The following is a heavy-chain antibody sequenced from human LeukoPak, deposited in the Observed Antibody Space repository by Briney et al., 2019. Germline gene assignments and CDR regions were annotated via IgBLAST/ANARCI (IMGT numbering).Heavy chain of an antibody. CDR3: ARYSGTGYGMYYFDY. CDR2: INPNSGGT. Sequence: ASVKVSCKASGYTFTGCYMHWVRQAPGQGLEWMGWINPNSGGTNYAQKFQGWVTMTRDTSISTAYMELSRLRSDDTAVYYCARYSGTGYGMYYFDYWGQGTLVTVSS. J-gene: IGHJ4*02. D-gene: IGHD1-1*01. V-gene: IGHV1-2*04. CDR1: GYTFTGCY.